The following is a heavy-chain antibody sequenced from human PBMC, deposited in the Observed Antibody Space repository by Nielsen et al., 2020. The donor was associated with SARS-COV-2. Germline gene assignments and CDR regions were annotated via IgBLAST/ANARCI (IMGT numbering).Heavy chain of an antibody. CDR2: VSGSGGDT. V-gene: IGHV3-23*01. Sequence: GGSLSLYCAASGFTFSRFAMSWVRQAPGKGLEWVSAVSGSGGDTYYADSVKGRFTISRDNSKNMLYLQMNSLRAEDTAVYYCARVDCMSPSCHFFGYTGWFDPWGQGTLVTVSS. CDR3: ARVDCMSPSCHFFGYTGWFDP. CDR1: GFTFSRFA. J-gene: IGHJ5*02. D-gene: IGHD2-2*01.